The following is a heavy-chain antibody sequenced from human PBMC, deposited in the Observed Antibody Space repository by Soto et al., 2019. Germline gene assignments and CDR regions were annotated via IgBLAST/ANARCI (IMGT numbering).Heavy chain of an antibody. CDR2: FSDGGSHT. V-gene: IGHV3-23*01. CDR1: GFSFSSYA. J-gene: IGHJ4*02. Sequence: EVQLLESGGGLVQPGGSLRLSCAASGFSFSSYAMNWVRQASGKGLAFVSAFSDGGSHTYYTDSVKARFTISRDISKNTVFLQTNSLRAEGSAVYYCAILASTTWYTRYSSDYCGQGTLLAVSS. CDR3: AILASTTWYTRYSSDY. D-gene: IGHD6-13*01.